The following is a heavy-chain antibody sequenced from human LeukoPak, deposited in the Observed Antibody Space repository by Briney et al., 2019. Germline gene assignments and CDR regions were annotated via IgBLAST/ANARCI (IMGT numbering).Heavy chain of an antibody. J-gene: IGHJ4*02. CDR2: ISGSGDST. V-gene: IGHV3-23*01. CDR1: GFTFSHYA. CDR3: AKEVAAAFDY. D-gene: IGHD6-13*01. Sequence: GGSLRLSCAASGFTFSHYAVNWVRQAPGKGLEWVSAISGSGDSTYYADSVKGRFTISRDNSKNTLYLQMNSLRAEDTAVYYCAKEVAAAFDYWGQGTLVTVSS.